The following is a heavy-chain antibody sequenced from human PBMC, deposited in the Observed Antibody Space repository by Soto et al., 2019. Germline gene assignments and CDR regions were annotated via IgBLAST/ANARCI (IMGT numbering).Heavy chain of an antibody. D-gene: IGHD6-13*01. V-gene: IGHV4-4*02. J-gene: IGHJ4*02. CDR1: SGSISSSNW. CDR3: ARTADSSSWYDYYFDY. Sequence: TLSLTCAVSSGSISSSNWWSWVRQPPGKGLEWIGEIYHSGSTNYNPSLKSRVTISVDKSKNQFSLKLSSVTAADTAVYYCARTADSSSWYDYYFDYWGQGTLVTVSS. CDR2: IYHSGST.